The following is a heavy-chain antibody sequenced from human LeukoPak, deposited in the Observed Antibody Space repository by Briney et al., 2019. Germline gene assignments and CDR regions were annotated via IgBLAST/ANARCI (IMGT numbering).Heavy chain of an antibody. CDR2: FDPEDGET. Sequence: ASVKVSCKVSGYTLTELSMHWVRQAPGKGLEWMGGFDPEDGETIYAQKFQGRVTMTEDTSTDTAYMELSSLRSEDTAVYYCARVGVQRAGTDYYYYYMDVWGKGTTVTVSS. V-gene: IGHV1-24*01. CDR3: ARVGVQRAGTDYYYYYMDV. CDR1: GYTLTELS. J-gene: IGHJ6*03. D-gene: IGHD6-13*01.